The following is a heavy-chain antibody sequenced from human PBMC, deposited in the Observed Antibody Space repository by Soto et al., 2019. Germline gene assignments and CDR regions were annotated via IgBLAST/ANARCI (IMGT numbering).Heavy chain of an antibody. D-gene: IGHD2-15*01. V-gene: IGHV3-11*01. J-gene: IGHJ3*02. CDR3: ARSDIVVVVAAKGFYAFDI. Sequence: GGSLRLSCAASGFTFSDYYMSWIRQAPGKGLEWVSYISSSGSTIYYADSVKGRFTISRDNAKNSLYLQMNSLRAEDTAVYYCARSDIVVVVAAKGFYAFDIWGQGTVVTVSS. CDR1: GFTFSDYY. CDR2: ISSSGSTI.